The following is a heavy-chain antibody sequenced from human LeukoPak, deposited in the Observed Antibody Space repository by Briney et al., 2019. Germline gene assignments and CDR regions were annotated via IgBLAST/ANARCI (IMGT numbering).Heavy chain of an antibody. Sequence: GGSLRLSCAASGFTFSSYEMNWVRQAPGKGLEWVAVISYDGSNKYYADSVKGRFTISRDNSKNTLYLQMNSLRAEDTAVYYCAKDDRYSGYDIRGSGDYWGQGTLVTVSS. J-gene: IGHJ4*02. CDR2: ISYDGSNK. CDR3: AKDDRYSGYDIRGSGDY. CDR1: GFTFSSYE. D-gene: IGHD5-12*01. V-gene: IGHV3-30*18.